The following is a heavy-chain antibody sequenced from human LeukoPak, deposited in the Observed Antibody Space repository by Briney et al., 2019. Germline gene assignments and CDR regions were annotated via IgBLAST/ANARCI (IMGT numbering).Heavy chain of an antibody. CDR3: ARLEVVPAAGDDY. J-gene: IGHJ4*02. D-gene: IGHD2-2*01. CDR2: INHSGST. V-gene: IGHV4-34*01. Sequence: SETLSLTCAVYGGSFSGYYWSWIRQPPGKGLEWIGEINHSGSTNYNPSLKSRVTISVDTSKNQFSLKLSSVTAADTAVYYCARLEVVPAAGDDYWGQGTLVTVSS. CDR1: GGSFSGYY.